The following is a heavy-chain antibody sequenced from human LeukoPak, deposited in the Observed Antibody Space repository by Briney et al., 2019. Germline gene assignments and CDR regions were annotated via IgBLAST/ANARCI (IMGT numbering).Heavy chain of an antibody. CDR1: GFTFSDYY. CDR2: ISSSGSTI. V-gene: IGHV3-11*01. Sequence: GGSLRLSCAASGFTFSDYYMSWIRQAPWKGLEWVSYISSSGSTIYYADSVKGRFTISRDNAENSLYLQMNSLRAEDTAVYYCATYQLRHPIDYWGQGTLVTVSS. J-gene: IGHJ4*02. CDR3: ATYQLRHPIDY. D-gene: IGHD2-2*01.